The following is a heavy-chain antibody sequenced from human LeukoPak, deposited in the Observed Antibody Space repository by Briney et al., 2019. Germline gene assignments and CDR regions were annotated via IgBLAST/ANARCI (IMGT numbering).Heavy chain of an antibody. V-gene: IGHV3-7*01. D-gene: IGHD6-13*01. CDR3: ASGRQLGY. CDR2: IKEDGSGK. J-gene: IGHJ4*02. Sequence: QPGGSLRLSCAASGFTFSNYWMSWVRQAPGKGLEWVANIKEDGSGKYYVDSVKGRFTISRDNARNSLYLQMNSLRAEDTAVYYCASGRQLGYWGQGTLVTVSS. CDR1: GFTFSNYW.